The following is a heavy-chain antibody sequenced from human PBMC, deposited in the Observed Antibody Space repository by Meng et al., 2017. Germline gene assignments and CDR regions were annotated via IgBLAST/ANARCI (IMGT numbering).Heavy chain of an antibody. Sequence: SETLSLTCTASGGSISSGSYYWSWIRQPAGKGLEWIGRIYTSGSTNYNPSLKSRVTISVDTSKNQFSLKLSSVTAADTAVYYCARDFTRITMVRGVYVYYYYGMDVWGQGTTVTVSS. D-gene: IGHD3-10*01. CDR2: IYTSGST. CDR3: ARDFTRITMVRGVYVYYYYGMDV. J-gene: IGHJ6*02. V-gene: IGHV4-61*02. CDR1: GGSISSGSYY.